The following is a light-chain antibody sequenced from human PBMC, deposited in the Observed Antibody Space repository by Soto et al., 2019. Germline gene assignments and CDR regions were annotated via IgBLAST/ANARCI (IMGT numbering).Light chain of an antibody. J-gene: IGLJ2*01. CDR3: SSYAGSTI. CDR2: EVT. CDR1: RSDVGGYDF. Sequence: QSALTQPPSSSGSPGQSVTISGTGTRSDVGGYDFVSWYQQHPGKAPILVIYEVTRRPSGVPDRFSGSKSGNTASLTVSGLQAEDEAVYYCSSYAGSTIFGGGTKLTVL. V-gene: IGLV2-8*01.